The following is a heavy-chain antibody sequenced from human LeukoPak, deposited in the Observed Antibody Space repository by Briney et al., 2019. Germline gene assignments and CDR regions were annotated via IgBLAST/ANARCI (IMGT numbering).Heavy chain of an antibody. CDR2: IWYDGSNK. CDR1: GFTFSSYG. Sequence: GGSLRLSCAASGFTFSSYGMHWVRQAPGKGLEWVAVIWYDGSNKYYADSVKGRFTISRGNSKNTLYLQMNSLRAEDTAVYYCARTGYSSGWSFDDAFDIWGQGTMVTVSS. CDR3: ARTGYSSGWSFDDAFDI. V-gene: IGHV3-33*01. J-gene: IGHJ3*02. D-gene: IGHD6-19*01.